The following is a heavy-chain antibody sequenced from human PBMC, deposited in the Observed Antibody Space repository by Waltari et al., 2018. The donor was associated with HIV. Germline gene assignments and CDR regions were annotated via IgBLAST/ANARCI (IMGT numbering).Heavy chain of an antibody. Sequence: QVQLQESGPGLVKPSQTLSLPCSVSGGSISSGSYFCGWIRQPAGKGLEWIGRMYTSGSTNYNPSLKSRVTISGDTAKNQLSLKLRSVTAADTAVYYCARERVTTFGVVIVYEGVDIWGQGTKVIVSS. V-gene: IGHV4-61*02. J-gene: IGHJ3*02. CDR2: MYTSGST. CDR1: GGSISSGSYF. CDR3: ARERVTTFGVVIVYEGVDI. D-gene: IGHD3-3*01.